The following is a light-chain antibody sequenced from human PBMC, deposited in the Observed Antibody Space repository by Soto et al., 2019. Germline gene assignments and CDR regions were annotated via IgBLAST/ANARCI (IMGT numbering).Light chain of an antibody. CDR3: QQYGRSPRFT. J-gene: IGKJ3*01. V-gene: IGKV3-20*01. CDR2: GAS. Sequence: EIVLTQSPGTLSLSPGERATLSCRASQSVSSSYLAWYQQKPGQAPRLLIYGASSRATGIPDRFSGSGSGTEFTLTISRLEPEDFAVYYCQQYGRSPRFTFGPGTKVDIK. CDR1: QSVSSSY.